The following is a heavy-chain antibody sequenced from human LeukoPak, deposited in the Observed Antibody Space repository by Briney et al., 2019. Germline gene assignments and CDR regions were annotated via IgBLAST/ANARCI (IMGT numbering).Heavy chain of an antibody. CDR2: ISSSGSTI. D-gene: IGHD3-10*01. V-gene: IGHV3-11*01. CDR3: ARVGVVRGVIIKRPEYGMDV. J-gene: IGHJ6*02. Sequence: GGSLRLSCAASGFTFSNAWMSWVRQAPGKGLEWVSYISSSGSTIYYADSVKGRFTISRDNAKNSLYLQMNSLRAEDTAVYYCARVGVVRGVIIKRPEYGMDVWGQGTTVTVSS. CDR1: GFTFSNAW.